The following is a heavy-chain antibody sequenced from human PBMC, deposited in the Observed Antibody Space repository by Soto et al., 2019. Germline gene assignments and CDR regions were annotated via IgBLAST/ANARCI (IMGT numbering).Heavy chain of an antibody. CDR1: GSSISDEYH. Sequence: TLSLTCTVSGSSISDEYHWTWIRQSPAKGLEWIGYISYTGTTYYNPSLQGRVSISADTSKNQFSLRIASVTDADPAVDYSAKQRAVSTSRRFLGSWGQGYLVIVSS. V-gene: IGHV4-30-4*08. D-gene: IGHD6-25*01. CDR2: ISYTGTT. CDR3: AKQRAVSTSRRFLGS. J-gene: IGHJ4*02.